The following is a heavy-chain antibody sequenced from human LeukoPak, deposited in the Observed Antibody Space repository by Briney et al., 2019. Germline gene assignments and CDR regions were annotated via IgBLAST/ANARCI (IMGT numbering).Heavy chain of an antibody. CDR3: ARDYGPTDY. Sequence: GGSLRLSCAASGFTFSSHTMNWVRQAPVKGLEWVSSISGSSNYIYYADSVKVRFTISRDNAKNSLYLQMNSLRVEDTAVYYCARDYGPTDYWGQGTLVTVSS. CDR1: GFTFSSHT. V-gene: IGHV3-21*01. D-gene: IGHD3-10*01. CDR2: ISGSSNYI. J-gene: IGHJ4*02.